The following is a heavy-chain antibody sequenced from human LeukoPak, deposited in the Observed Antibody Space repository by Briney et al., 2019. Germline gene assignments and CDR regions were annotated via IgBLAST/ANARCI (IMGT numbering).Heavy chain of an antibody. CDR2: IKQDGSEK. V-gene: IGHV3-7*01. CDR3: ARDAVAYDFWSGYYALGAFDI. D-gene: IGHD3-3*01. Sequence: PGGSLRLSCAASGFTFSSYWMSWVRQAPGKGLEWVANIKQDGSEKYYVDSVKGRFTIYRDNAKNSLYLQMNSLRAEDTAVYYCARDAVAYDFWSGYYALGAFDIWGQGTMVTVSS. CDR1: GFTFSSYW. J-gene: IGHJ3*02.